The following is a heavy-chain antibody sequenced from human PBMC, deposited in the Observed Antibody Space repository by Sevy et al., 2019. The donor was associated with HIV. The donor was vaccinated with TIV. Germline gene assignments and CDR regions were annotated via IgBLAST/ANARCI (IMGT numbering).Heavy chain of an antibody. D-gene: IGHD3-10*01. J-gene: IGHJ6*02. CDR3: APDMWFREFDGMDV. Sequence: GESLKISCAASGFTFSSYWMHWVRQAPGKGLVWDSRINSDGSSTSYADSVKGRFTISRDNAKNTLYLQMNSLRAEDTAVYYCAPDMWFREFDGMDVWGQGTTVTVSS. CDR2: INSDGSST. CDR1: GFTFSSYW. V-gene: IGHV3-74*01.